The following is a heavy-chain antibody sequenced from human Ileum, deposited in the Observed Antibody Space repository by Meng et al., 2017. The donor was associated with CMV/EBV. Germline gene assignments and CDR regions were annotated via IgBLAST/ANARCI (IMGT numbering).Heavy chain of an antibody. J-gene: IGHJ6*02. V-gene: IGHV4-34*01. CDR3: ARGPRYCSSTGCYYYYYYYGMDV. Sequence: SETLSLTCAVYGGSFSGYYWSWIRQPPGKGLEWIGEIHHSGSTNYNPSLKSRVTISVDTSKNQFSLKLTSVTAADTTVCYCARGPRYCSSTGCYYYYYYYGMDVWGQGTTVTVSS. D-gene: IGHD2-2*01. CDR1: GGSFSGYY. CDR2: IHHSGST.